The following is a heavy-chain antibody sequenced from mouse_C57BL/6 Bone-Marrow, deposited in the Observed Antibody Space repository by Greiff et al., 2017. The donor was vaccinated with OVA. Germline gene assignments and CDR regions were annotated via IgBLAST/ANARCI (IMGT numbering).Heavy chain of an antibody. CDR2: IDPANGNT. CDR1: GFNIKNTY. D-gene: IGHD1-1*01. Sequence: VQLQQSVAELVRPGASVKLSCTASGFNIKNTYMHWVKQRPEQGLEWIGRIDPANGNTKYAPKFQGKATITADTSSNTAYLQLSSLTSEDTASYYWARSLITTVVGLYFDVWGTGTTVTVSS. V-gene: IGHV14-3*01. J-gene: IGHJ1*03. CDR3: ARSLITTVVGLYFDV.